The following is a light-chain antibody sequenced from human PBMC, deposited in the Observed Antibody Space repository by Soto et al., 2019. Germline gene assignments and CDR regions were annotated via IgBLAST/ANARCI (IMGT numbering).Light chain of an antibody. Sequence: ETVLTQSPATLSVSPGETATLSCTTSQGLNRNLAWYQQKLGQAPRALIYGASTRAAGIPARFSGSGSGTEFILTISSLQSEDFAVYYSHEYNTWPWTFGQGNKVEIK. CDR1: QGLNRN. CDR2: GAS. J-gene: IGKJ1*01. CDR3: HEYNTWPWT. V-gene: IGKV3-15*01.